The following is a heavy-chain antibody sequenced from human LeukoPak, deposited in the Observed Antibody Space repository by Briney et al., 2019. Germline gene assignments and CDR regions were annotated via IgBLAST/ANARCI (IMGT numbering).Heavy chain of an antibody. CDR1: GGSISSGGYY. CDR3: ARGKGLAAAGHWYFDL. J-gene: IGHJ2*01. V-gene: IGHV4-31*03. Sequence: SQTLSLTCTVSGGSISSGGYYWSWIRQHPGKGLEWIGYIYYSGSTYYNPSLKSRVTISGDTSKNQFSLKLSSVTAADTAVYYCARGKGLAAAGHWYFDLWGRGTLVTVSS. CDR2: IYYSGST. D-gene: IGHD6-13*01.